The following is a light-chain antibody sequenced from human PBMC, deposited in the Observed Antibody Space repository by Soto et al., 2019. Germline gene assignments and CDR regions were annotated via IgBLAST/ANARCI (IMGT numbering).Light chain of an antibody. J-gene: IGLJ1*01. CDR2: GNN. V-gene: IGLV1-40*01. Sequence: QSVLTQPPSVSGAPGQRVTISCTGSSSNIGAGYDVHWYQQFPGTAPKLLLYGNNNRPSGVPDRFSGSKSGTSASLAITGLQAEDEADYYCPSYDSSLSVPYVLGTGTKVTVL. CDR1: SSNIGAGYD. CDR3: PSYDSSLSVPYV.